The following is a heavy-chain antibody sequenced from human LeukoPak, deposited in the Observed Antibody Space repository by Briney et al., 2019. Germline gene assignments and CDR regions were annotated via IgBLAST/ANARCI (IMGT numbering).Heavy chain of an antibody. J-gene: IGHJ4*02. Sequence: SETLSLTCTVSGGSISSYYWSWIRQPPGKGLEWIGYIYYSGSTNYNPSLKSRVTISVDTSKNQFSLKLSSVTAADTAVYYCASGPYYYDSSGYYHSLWGQGTLVTVSS. CDR3: ASGPYYYDSSGYYHSL. V-gene: IGHV4-59*01. D-gene: IGHD3-22*01. CDR1: GGSISSYY. CDR2: IYYSGST.